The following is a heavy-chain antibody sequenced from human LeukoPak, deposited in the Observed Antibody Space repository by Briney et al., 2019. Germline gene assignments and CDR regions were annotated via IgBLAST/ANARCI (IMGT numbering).Heavy chain of an antibody. D-gene: IGHD6-19*01. CDR2: IIPIFGTA. CDR3: ARGPSKGSGWSAY. J-gene: IGHJ4*02. Sequence: ASVKVSCKASGGTFSSYAISWVRQAPGQGLEWMGGIIPIFGTANYAQKFQGRVTITADESTSTAYMELSSLRSEDTAVYYCARGPSKGSGWSAYWGQGTLVTVSS. CDR1: GGTFSSYA. V-gene: IGHV1-69*13.